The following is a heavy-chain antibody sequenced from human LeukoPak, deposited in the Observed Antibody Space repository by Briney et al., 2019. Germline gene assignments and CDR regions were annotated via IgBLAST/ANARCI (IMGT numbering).Heavy chain of an antibody. CDR1: GGSISSGGYY. J-gene: IGHJ1*01. Sequence: PSQTLSLTCTVSGGSISSGGYYWSWIRQHPGKGLEWIGYIYYSGSTYYNPSLKSRVTISVDTSKNQFSLKLRSVTAADTAVYYCARDGAAAAGSYFQHWGQGTLVTVSS. D-gene: IGHD6-13*01. CDR2: IYYSGST. CDR3: ARDGAAAAGSYFQH. V-gene: IGHV4-31*03.